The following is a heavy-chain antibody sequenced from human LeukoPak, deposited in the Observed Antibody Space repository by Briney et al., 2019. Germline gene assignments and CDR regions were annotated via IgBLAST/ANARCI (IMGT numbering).Heavy chain of an antibody. CDR3: ATKPGTYYYDSSGYLDY. CDR2: FDPEDGET. CDR1: GYSLTELS. D-gene: IGHD3-22*01. V-gene: IGHV1-24*01. Sequence: ASAKVSCKVSGYSLTELSMHWVRQAPGKGLEWMGGFDPEDGETIYAQKFQGRVTMTEDTSTDTAYMELSSLRSEDTRVYHCATKPGTYYYDSSGYLDYWGQGTLVTVSS. J-gene: IGHJ4*02.